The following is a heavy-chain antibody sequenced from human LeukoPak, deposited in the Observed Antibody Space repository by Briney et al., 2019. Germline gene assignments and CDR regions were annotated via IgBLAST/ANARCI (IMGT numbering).Heavy chain of an antibody. J-gene: IGHJ3*02. CDR3: ARHPRNYFGSSGYYSIDAFDI. D-gene: IGHD3-22*01. CDR2: ISAYNGNT. V-gene: IGHV1-18*01. CDR1: GYTFTSYG. Sequence: ASVKVSCKASGYTFTSYGISWVRQAPGQGLEWMGWISAYNGNTNYAQKFQGRITMTTDTSTSTGYMELRSLRSDDTAVYYCARHPRNYFGSSGYYSIDAFDIWGQGTMVTVSS.